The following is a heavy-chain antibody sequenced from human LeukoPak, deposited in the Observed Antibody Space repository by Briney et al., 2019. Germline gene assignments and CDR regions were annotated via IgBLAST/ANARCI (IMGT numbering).Heavy chain of an antibody. CDR3: ASGGYDWDYYYYMDV. V-gene: IGHV1-69*05. CDR2: IIPIFGTA. J-gene: IGHJ6*03. Sequence: SVKVSCKASGGTFSSYAISWVRQAPGQGLEWMGGIIPIFGTANYAQKFQGRVTITTDESTSTAYMELSSLRSEDTAVYYCASGGYDWDYYYYMDVWGKGTTVTVSS. CDR1: GGTFSSYA. D-gene: IGHD5-12*01.